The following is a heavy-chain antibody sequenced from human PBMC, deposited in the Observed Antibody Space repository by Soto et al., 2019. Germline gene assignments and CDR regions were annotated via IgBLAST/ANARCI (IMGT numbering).Heavy chain of an antibody. CDR2: ISGSGGST. J-gene: IGHJ4*02. CDR3: AKDYFTGTLWFGELLPKFDY. D-gene: IGHD3-10*01. Sequence: GGSLRLSCAASGFTFSSYAMSWVRQAPGKGLEWVSAISGSGGSTYYADSVKGRFTISRDNSKNTLYLQMNSLRAEDTAVYYCAKDYFTGTLWFGELLPKFDYWGQGTLVTVSS. V-gene: IGHV3-23*01. CDR1: GFTFSSYA.